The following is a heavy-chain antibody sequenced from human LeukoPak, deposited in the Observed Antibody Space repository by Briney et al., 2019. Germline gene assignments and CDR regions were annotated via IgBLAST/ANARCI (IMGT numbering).Heavy chain of an antibody. D-gene: IGHD3-10*01. CDR2: LCSGGSP. Sequence: GGPLRLSCTASGFIVSRNYMRCVREAPGEGLEGVSLLCSGGSPYYADSLKGRFTISRDNSNNTLYLQMENLRDEETAIYYFARVSPTMSRGVILQYYLDYWGQGTLVTVSS. CDR3: ARVSPTMSRGVILQYYLDY. V-gene: IGHV3-53*01. J-gene: IGHJ4*02. CDR1: GFIVSRNY.